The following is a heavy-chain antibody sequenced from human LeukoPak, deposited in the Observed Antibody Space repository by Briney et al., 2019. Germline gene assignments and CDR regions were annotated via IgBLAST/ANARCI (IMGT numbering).Heavy chain of an antibody. Sequence: PSETLSLTCTVSGGSISSSSYYWGWIRQPPGKGLEWIGSIYYSGSTYYNPSLKSRVTISVDTSKNQFSLKLSSVTAADTAVYYCARGGWFGELLPDYWGQGTLVTVSS. D-gene: IGHD3-10*01. CDR2: IYYSGST. V-gene: IGHV4-39*07. CDR3: ARGGWFGELLPDY. CDR1: GGSISSSSYY. J-gene: IGHJ4*02.